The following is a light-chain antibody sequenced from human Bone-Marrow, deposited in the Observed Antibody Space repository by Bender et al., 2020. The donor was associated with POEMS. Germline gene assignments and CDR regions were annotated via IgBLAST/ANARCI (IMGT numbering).Light chain of an antibody. CDR1: SSNIGGNF. Sequence: QSVLAQPPSASGTPGQTVTISCSGGSSNIGGNFVSWFQQLPGAAPTPLIFKNNQRPAGVPARFSGSKSANTASLTISGLQTEDEADYYCASYTASKTYVFGPGTRVTVL. V-gene: IGLV1-44*01. CDR3: ASYTASKTYV. J-gene: IGLJ1*01. CDR2: KNN.